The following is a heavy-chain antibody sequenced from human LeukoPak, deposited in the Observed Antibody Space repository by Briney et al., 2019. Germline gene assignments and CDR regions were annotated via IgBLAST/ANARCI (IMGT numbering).Heavy chain of an antibody. CDR3: AQVGATDY. D-gene: IGHD1-26*01. V-gene: IGHV3-74*01. CDR1: GFTFSNYW. CDR2: INPDGSGT. Sequence: PGGSLRLSCAASGFTFSNYWMHWVRQVPGKGLVWVSRINPDGSGTDYADSVKGRFTISRDNTKNTLYLQMNSLRAEDTALYYCAQVGATDYWGQGTLVIVSS. J-gene: IGHJ4*02.